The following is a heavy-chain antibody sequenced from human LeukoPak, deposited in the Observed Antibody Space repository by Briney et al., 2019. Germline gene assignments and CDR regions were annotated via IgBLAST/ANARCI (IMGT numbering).Heavy chain of an antibody. D-gene: IGHD6-13*01. CDR2: INHSGST. J-gene: IGHJ6*03. V-gene: IGHV4-34*01. CDR3: AREAAAGTRPPYYYYYMDV. CDR1: GGSFSGYY. Sequence: SETLSLTCAVYGGSFSGYYWSWIRQPPGKGLEWIGEINHSGSTNYNPSLKSRVTISVDTSKNQFSLKLSSVTAADTAVYYCAREAAAGTRPPYYYYYMDVWGKGTTVTVSS.